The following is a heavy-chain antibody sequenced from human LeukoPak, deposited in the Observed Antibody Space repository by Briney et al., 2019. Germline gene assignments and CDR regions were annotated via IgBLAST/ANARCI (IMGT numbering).Heavy chain of an antibody. CDR1: GITVSSNF. V-gene: IGHV3-21*01. CDR3: ARPLDSSNNYFDY. Sequence: PGGSLRLSCAASGITVSSNFMSWVRQAPGKGLEWVSFISSGSNYMSYADSVKGRFTISRDNAKNSLYLQMNSLRAEDTAVYYCARPLDSSNNYFDYWGQGTLVTVSA. J-gene: IGHJ4*02. CDR2: ISSGSNYM. D-gene: IGHD6-13*01.